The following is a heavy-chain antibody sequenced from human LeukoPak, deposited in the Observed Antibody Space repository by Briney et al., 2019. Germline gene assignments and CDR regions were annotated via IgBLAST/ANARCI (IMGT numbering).Heavy chain of an antibody. Sequence: GESLKISCKGSGYSFTSYWIGWVRQMPGKGLEWMGIIYPGDSDTRYSPSFQGQVTISVDKSISTAYLQWSSLKASDTAMYYCARARKYSYGSNPRYFDYWGQGTLVTVSS. V-gene: IGHV5-51*01. CDR3: ARARKYSYGSNPRYFDY. D-gene: IGHD5-18*01. CDR2: IYPGDSDT. J-gene: IGHJ4*02. CDR1: GYSFTSYW.